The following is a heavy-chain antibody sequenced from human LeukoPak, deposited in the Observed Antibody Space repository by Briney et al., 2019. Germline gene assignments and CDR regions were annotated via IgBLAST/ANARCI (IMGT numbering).Heavy chain of an antibody. D-gene: IGHD4-17*01. CDR1: GGSISSSSYY. CDR3: ARGTYDYGDRGDFDY. CDR2: IYYSGST. J-gene: IGHJ4*02. V-gene: IGHV4-39*07. Sequence: PSETLSLTCTVSGGSISSSSYYWGWIRQPPGKGLEWIGSIYYSGSTHYNPSLKSRVTISVDTSKNQFSLKLSSVTAADTAVYYCARGTYDYGDRGDFDYWGQGTLVTVSS.